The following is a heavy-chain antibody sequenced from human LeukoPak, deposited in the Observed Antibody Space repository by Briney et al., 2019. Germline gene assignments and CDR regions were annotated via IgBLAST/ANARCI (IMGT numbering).Heavy chain of an antibody. CDR2: IKQDGSEK. J-gene: IGHJ6*02. V-gene: IGHV3-7*01. CDR1: GFTFSSYW. D-gene: IGHD3-22*01. Sequence: GGSLRLSCAASGFTFSSYWMSWVRQAPGKGLEWVANIKQDGSEKYYVDSVKGRFTISRDNAKNSLYLQMNSLRAEDTAVYYCARDTDYYDSSGYFHTYYYYGMDVWGQGTTVTVSS. CDR3: ARDTDYYDSSGYFHTYYYYGMDV.